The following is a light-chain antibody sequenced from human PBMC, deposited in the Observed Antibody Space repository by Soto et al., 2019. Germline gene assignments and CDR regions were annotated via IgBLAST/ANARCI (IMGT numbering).Light chain of an antibody. CDR2: GAS. J-gene: IGKJ5*01. CDR3: QQYGTSPIN. CDR1: QSVTSRH. V-gene: IGKV3-20*01. Sequence: EIVFTHSPFTLSLSPVERATLSFRASQSVTSRHLAWYQQKPGQAPRLLIYGASNRATGIPERFSGSGSGTDFTLTISSLEPEDFAVYYCQQYGTSPINFGQGTRLEIK.